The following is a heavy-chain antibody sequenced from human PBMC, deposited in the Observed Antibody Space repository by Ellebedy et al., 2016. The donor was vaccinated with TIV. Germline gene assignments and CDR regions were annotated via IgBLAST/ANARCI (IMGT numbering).Heavy chain of an antibody. CDR3: ARAAGTTVTTSDY. CDR2: INPSGGST. CDR1: GYTFTSYY. V-gene: IGHV1-46*01. Sequence: ASVKVSCKASGYTFTSYYMHWVRQAPGQGLEWMGIINPSGGSTSYAQKFQGRVTITADESTSTAYMELSSLRSEDTAVYYCARAAGTTVTTSDYWGQGTLVTVSS. J-gene: IGHJ4*02. D-gene: IGHD4-11*01.